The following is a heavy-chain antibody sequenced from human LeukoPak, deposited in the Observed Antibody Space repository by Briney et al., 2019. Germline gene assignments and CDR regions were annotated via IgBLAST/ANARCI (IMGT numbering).Heavy chain of an antibody. V-gene: IGHV1-18*01. J-gene: IGHJ4*02. CDR1: GYTFTSYG. CDR2: ISAYNGNT. Sequence: ASVKVSCKASGYTFTSYGISWVRQAPGQGPEWMGWISAYNGNTNYAQKLQGRVTMTTDTSTSTAYMELRSLRSDDTAVYYCARDEEYYYGSGSYCNFDYWGQGTLVTVSS. CDR3: ARDEEYYYGSGSYCNFDY. D-gene: IGHD3-10*01.